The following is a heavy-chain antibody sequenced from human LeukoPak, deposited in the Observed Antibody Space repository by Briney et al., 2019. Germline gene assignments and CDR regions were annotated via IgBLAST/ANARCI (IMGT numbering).Heavy chain of an antibody. CDR2: ISSSSSYI. J-gene: IGHJ4*02. D-gene: IGHD3-22*01. Sequence: PGGSLRLSCAASGFTFSSYSMNWVRQAPGKGREWVSSISSSSSYIYYADSVKGRFTISRDNAKNSLYLQMNSLRAEDTAVYYCARVASDSSGYSGYWGQGTLVTVSS. V-gene: IGHV3-21*01. CDR3: ARVASDSSGYSGY. CDR1: GFTFSSYS.